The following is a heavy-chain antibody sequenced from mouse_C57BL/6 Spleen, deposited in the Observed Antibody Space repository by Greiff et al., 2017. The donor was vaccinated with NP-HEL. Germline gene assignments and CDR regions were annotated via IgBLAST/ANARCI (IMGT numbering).Heavy chain of an antibody. CDR2: IDPNRGGT. D-gene: IGHD1-1*01. Sequence: VQLQQPGAELVKPGASVKLSCKASGYTFTSYWMHWVKQRPGRGLEWIGRIDPNRGGTKYNEKFKSKATLTVDKPSSTAYMKLSSLTSEESAVYYCAREGGSSYRGAMDYWGQGTSVTVSS. V-gene: IGHV1-72*01. J-gene: IGHJ4*01. CDR1: GYTFTSYW. CDR3: AREGGSSYRGAMDY.